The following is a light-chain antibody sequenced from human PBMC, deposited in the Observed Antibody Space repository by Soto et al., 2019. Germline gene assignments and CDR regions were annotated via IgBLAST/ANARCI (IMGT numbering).Light chain of an antibody. J-gene: IGLJ3*02. CDR1: RSDVGSYNL. V-gene: IGLV2-23*01. Sequence: QSALTQPASVSGSPGQSITISCTGTRSDVGSYNLVSWYQQHPGKAPKLMIYEGSKRPSGVSNRFSGSKSGNTASLTISGLQAEDEADYYCCSYAGSSTGWVFGGGTQLTVL. CDR3: CSYAGSSTGWV. CDR2: EGS.